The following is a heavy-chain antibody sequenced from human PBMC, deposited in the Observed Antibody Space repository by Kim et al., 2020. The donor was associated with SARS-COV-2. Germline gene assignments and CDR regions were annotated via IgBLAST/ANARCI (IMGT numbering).Heavy chain of an antibody. CDR1: GYTFTGYY. Sequence: ASVKVSCKASGYTFTGYYMHWVRQAPGQGLEWMGWINPNSGGTNYAQKFQGWVTMTRDTSISTAYMELSRLRSDDTAVYYCARDQGGYCSSTSCSSFDIWGQGTMVTVSS. V-gene: IGHV1-2*04. CDR2: INPNSGGT. CDR3: ARDQGGYCSSTSCSSFDI. D-gene: IGHD2-2*01. J-gene: IGHJ3*02.